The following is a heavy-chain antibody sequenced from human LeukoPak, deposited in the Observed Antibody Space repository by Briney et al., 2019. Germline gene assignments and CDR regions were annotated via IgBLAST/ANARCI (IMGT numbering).Heavy chain of an antibody. CDR2: INPNSGGT. Sequence: ASVKVSCKASGYTFTGYYMHWVRQAPGRGLEWMGRINPNSGGTNYAQKFQGRVTMTRDTSISTAYMELSRLRSEDTAVYYCARGWLAETTVVTPYNYWGQGTLVTVSS. D-gene: IGHD4-23*01. CDR3: ARGWLAETTVVTPYNY. V-gene: IGHV1-2*06. J-gene: IGHJ4*02. CDR1: GYTFTGYY.